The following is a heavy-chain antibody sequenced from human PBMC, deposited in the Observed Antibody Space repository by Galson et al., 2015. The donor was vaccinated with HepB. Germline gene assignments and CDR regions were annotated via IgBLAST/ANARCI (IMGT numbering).Heavy chain of an antibody. V-gene: IGHV3-53*01. Sequence: SLRLSCAASGFTVSSNYMSWVRQAPGKGLEWVSVIYSGGSTYYADSVKGRFTISRDNSKNTLYLQMNSLRAEDTAVYYCARVGSSGGSCYFDYWGQGTLVTVSS. CDR2: IYSGGST. D-gene: IGHD2-15*01. CDR1: GFTVSSNY. J-gene: IGHJ4*02. CDR3: ARVGSSGGSCYFDY.